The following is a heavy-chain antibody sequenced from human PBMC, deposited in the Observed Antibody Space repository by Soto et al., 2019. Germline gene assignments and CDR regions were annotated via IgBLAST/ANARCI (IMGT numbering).Heavy chain of an antibody. Sequence: ASVKVSFKASGYTFTSYYMHWVRQAPGQGLEWMGIINPSGGSTSYAQKFQGRVTMTRDTSTSTVYMELSSLRSEDTAVYYCARETVSYSSSSVSSDYWGQGTLVTVSS. D-gene: IGHD6-6*01. CDR3: ARETVSYSSSSVSSDY. CDR2: INPSGGST. CDR1: GYTFTSYY. J-gene: IGHJ4*02. V-gene: IGHV1-46*01.